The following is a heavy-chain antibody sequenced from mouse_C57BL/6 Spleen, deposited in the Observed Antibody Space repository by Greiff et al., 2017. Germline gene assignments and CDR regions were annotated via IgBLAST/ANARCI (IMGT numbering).Heavy chain of an antibody. J-gene: IGHJ4*01. CDR2: IYPGDGDT. Sequence: VKLQESGPELVKPGASVKISCKASGYAFSSSWMNWVKQRPGKGLEWIGRIYPGDGDTNYNGKFKGKATLTADKSSSTAYMQLSSLTSEDSAVYFCARYYYGNAMDYWGQGTSVTVSS. V-gene: IGHV1-82*01. CDR3: ARYYYGNAMDY. D-gene: IGHD1-1*02. CDR1: GYAFSSSW.